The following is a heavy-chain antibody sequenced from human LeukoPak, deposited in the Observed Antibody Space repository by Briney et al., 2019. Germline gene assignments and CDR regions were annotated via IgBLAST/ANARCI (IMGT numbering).Heavy chain of an antibody. CDR2: ISYDGSNK. V-gene: IGHV3-30-3*01. CDR3: ARAPPYYYGMDV. J-gene: IGHJ6*02. CDR1: GFTFSSYA. Sequence: GGSLRLSCAASGFTFSSYAMHWVRQAPGKGLEWVAVISYDGSNKYYADSVKGRFTISRDNSKNTLYLQMNSLRAEDTAVYYCARAPPYYYGMDVWGQGTTVTVSS.